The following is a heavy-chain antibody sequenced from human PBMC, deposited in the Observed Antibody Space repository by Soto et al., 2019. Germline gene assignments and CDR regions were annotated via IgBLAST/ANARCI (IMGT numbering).Heavy chain of an antibody. CDR1: GGSLNNYY. J-gene: IGHJ4*02. D-gene: IGHD3-3*01. CDR2: IFYTGST. V-gene: IGHV4-59*08. Sequence: QVQLQESGPGLVKPSATLSLTCTVSGGSLNNYYWGWIRLSPGKGLERIAYIFYTGSTNYNPSLGNRIAISLASSNNRFSMELRSVTAADTAVYYCARRRSVAVIFDSWGQGTQVTVSS. CDR3: ARRRSVAVIFDS.